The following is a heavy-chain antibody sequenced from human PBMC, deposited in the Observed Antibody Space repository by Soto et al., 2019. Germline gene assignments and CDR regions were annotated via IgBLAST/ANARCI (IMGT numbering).Heavy chain of an antibody. Sequence: QVQLQESGPGLVKPSETLSLTCTVSGGSVSSGDFYWSWLRQPPGNGLELIGCISSRGKTDYTPSLKRSGKIFVNTAKNQFSLRLTSVTAADTAVYYCAIRTYGLGLYSWGRGALVTVSS. J-gene: IGHJ4*02. CDR3: AIRTYGLGLYS. CDR1: GGSVSSGDFY. D-gene: IGHD3-10*01. V-gene: IGHV4-61*08. CDR2: ISSRGKT.